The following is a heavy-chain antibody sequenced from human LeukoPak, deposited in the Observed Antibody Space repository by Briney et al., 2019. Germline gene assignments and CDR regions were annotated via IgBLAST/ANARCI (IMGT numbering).Heavy chain of an antibody. CDR1: GFTFSTYW. J-gene: IGHJ4*02. Sequence: GGSLRLSCAASGFTFSTYWMHWVRQAPGKGLVWVSRMNSDGSTINYADSVKGRFTVSRDNAKSTLFLQTNILGAEDTAVYYCATGGRYYLDNWGQGTLVIVSS. CDR3: ATGGRYYLDN. CDR2: MNSDGSTI. V-gene: IGHV3-74*01.